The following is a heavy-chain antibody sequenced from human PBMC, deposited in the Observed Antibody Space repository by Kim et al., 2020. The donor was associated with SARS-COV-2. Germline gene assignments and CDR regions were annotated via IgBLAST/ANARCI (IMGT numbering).Heavy chain of an antibody. CDR2: INHSGST. J-gene: IGHJ5*02. V-gene: IGHV4-34*01. D-gene: IGHD1-26*01. CDR1: GGSFSGYY. CDR3: ARSFGSGSYPGWFDP. Sequence: SETLSLTCAVYGGSFSGYYWSWIRQPPGKGLEWIGEINHSGSTNYNPSLKSRVTISVDTSKNQFSLKLSSVTAADTAVYYCARSFGSGSYPGWFDPWGQG.